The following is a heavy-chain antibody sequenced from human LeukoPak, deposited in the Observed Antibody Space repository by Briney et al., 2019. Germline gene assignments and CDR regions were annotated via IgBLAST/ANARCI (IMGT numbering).Heavy chain of an antibody. CDR1: GYTFTSYG. CDR2: ISAYNGNT. CDR3: ASYSGSYSAFDY. J-gene: IGHJ4*02. V-gene: IGHV1-18*01. Sequence: GASVKVSCKASGYTFTSYGISWVRQAPGQGLEWMGWISAYNGNTNYTQKLQGRVTMTTDTSTNTAYMELSSLRSEDTAVYYCASYSGSYSAFDYWGQGTLVTVSS. D-gene: IGHD1-26*01.